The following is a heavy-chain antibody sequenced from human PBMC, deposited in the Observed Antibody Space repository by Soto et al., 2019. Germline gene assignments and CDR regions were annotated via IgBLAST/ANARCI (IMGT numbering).Heavy chain of an antibody. D-gene: IGHD2-15*01. V-gene: IGHV4-39*01. J-gene: IGHJ4*02. CDR3: ARHTPAISISDH. CDR1: GGSISSSSYY. CDR2: IYYSGST. Sequence: QLQLQESDPGLVKPSETLSLTCTVSGGSISSSSYYWGWIRQPPGKGLEWIGSIYYSGSTYYNPSLKSLVTISVDTSKNQFSLKLSSVTAADTAVYYCARHTPAISISDHWGQGTLVTVSS.